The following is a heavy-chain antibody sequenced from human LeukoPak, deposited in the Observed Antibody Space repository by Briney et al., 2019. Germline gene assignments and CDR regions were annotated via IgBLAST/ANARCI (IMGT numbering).Heavy chain of an antibody. CDR3: ARDRGSGPYGGMDA. Sequence: SVKVSCKASGGTFSSYAIRWVRQAPGQGLEWMGGIIPIFGTANYAQKFQGRVTITADESTSTAYMELSSLRSEDTAVYYCARDRGSGPYGGMDAWGQGTTVTVSS. CDR2: IIPIFGTA. CDR1: GGTFSSYA. V-gene: IGHV1-69*13. D-gene: IGHD2-15*01. J-gene: IGHJ6*02.